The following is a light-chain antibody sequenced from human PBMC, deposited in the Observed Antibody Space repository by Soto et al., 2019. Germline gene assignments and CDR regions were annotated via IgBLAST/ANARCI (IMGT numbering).Light chain of an antibody. CDR3: QQFAISTT. V-gene: IGKV1-5*01. Sequence: DIQMTQSPSTLSGSVGDRVTITCRASQTIGSWLAWYQQKPGKAPSLLIFDASTLHSGVPSRFSGSGSGTDFTLTISSLQPDDFATYYCQQFAISTTFGQGTKVDIK. CDR2: DAS. CDR1: QTIGSW. J-gene: IGKJ1*01.